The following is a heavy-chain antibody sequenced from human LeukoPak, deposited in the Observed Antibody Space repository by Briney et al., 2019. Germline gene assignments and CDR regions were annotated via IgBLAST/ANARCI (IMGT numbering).Heavy chain of an antibody. CDR3: ARHRYYDSSGYYPNLYYYYYCYMDV. V-gene: IGHV5-51*01. CDR1: GYSFTSYW. Sequence: GESLKISCKGSGYSFTSYWIGWVRQMPGKGLEWMGIIYPGDSDTRYSPSFQGQVTISADKSISTAYLQWSSLKASDTAMYYCARHRYYDSSGYYPNLYYYYYCYMDVWGKGTTVTVSS. D-gene: IGHD3-22*01. J-gene: IGHJ6*03. CDR2: IYPGDSDT.